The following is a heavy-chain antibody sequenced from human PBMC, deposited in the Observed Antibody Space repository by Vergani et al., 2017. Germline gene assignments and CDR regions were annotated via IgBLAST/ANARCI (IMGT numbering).Heavy chain of an antibody. V-gene: IGHV1-69*13. J-gene: IGHJ6*03. D-gene: IGHD3-10*01. CDR2: IIPIFGTA. Sequence: QVQLVQSGAEVKKPGSSVKVSCKASGGTFSSYAISWVRQAPGQGLEWMRGIIPIFGTANYAQKFQGRVTSTADESTSTAYMELSSLRSEDTAVYYCARANRVGVNRYYYMDVWGKGTTVTVSS. CDR1: GGTFSSYA. CDR3: ARANRVGVNRYYYMDV.